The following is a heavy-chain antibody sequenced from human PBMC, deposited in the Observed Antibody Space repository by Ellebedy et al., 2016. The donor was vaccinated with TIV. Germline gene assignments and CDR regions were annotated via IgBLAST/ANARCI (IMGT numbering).Heavy chain of an antibody. V-gene: IGHV4-61*01. Sequence: MPSETLSLTCTVSGGSISSSSYYWSWIRQPPGKGLEWIGYIYYSGSTNYNPALKSRVTISVDTSKNQFSLKLSSVTAADTAVYYCAREVGDVFDYWGQGTLVTVSS. CDR2: IYYSGST. CDR3: AREVGDVFDY. J-gene: IGHJ4*02. CDR1: GGSISSSSYY.